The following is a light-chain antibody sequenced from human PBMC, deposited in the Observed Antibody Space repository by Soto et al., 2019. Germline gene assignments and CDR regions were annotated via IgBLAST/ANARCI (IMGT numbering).Light chain of an antibody. V-gene: IGKV2-30*01. Sequence: DAVLTQSPLSLPVTLGQPASISCRSSQSLVYTDGSTSLSWFQLSPGQSPRRLSYQVSNRDAGVPDRFDDSGSGTAFKLKISRVEAEDVGEYCCMQGSHGPWTLGQGTKGEI. J-gene: IGKJ1*01. CDR3: MQGSHGPWT. CDR1: QSLVYTDGSTS. CDR2: QVS.